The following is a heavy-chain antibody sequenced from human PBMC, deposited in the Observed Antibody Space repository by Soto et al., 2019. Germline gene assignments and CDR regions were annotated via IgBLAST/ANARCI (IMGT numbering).Heavy chain of an antibody. D-gene: IGHD5-18*01. CDR1: GFTFSRYW. Sequence: GGSLRLSXAASGFTFSRYWMNWVRQAPGKGLEWVANIKQDGTEKNYVDSVKGRFTISRDNARNSLYLQMDSLRAEDTAVYFCARGDTPLITGMDSFDIWGQGTMVTVS. V-gene: IGHV3-7*01. CDR3: ARGDTPLITGMDSFDI. J-gene: IGHJ3*02. CDR2: IKQDGTEK.